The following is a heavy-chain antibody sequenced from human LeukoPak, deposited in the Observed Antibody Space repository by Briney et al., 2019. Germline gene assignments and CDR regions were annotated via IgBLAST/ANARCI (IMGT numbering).Heavy chain of an antibody. CDR2: IRYDGNNK. CDR1: GFTFSSYG. D-gene: IGHD4-17*01. V-gene: IGHV3-30*02. J-gene: IGHJ3*02. CDR3: AKGYGDLVAFDI. Sequence: GGSLRLSCAASGFTFSSYGMDWVRQAPGKGLEWVAFIRYDGNNKDYAEPVKGRFTISRDNSKNTPYLQMNSLRVEDTAVYYCAKGYGDLVAFDIWGQGTMVTVSS.